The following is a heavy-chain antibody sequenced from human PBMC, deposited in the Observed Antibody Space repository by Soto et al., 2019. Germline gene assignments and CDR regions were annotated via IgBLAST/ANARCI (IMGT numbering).Heavy chain of an antibody. D-gene: IGHD2-15*01. CDR2: IGTAGDT. Sequence: EVQLVESGGGLVQPGGSLRLSCAASGFTFSSYDMHWVRQATGKGLAWVSVIGTAGDTYYPGSVKGRFTISRENAKNSLYLQMNSLRAEYTAVYYCARDIRYCSGNSCYSGGMDVWRQGTTVTVSS. V-gene: IGHV3-13*01. CDR1: GFTFSSYD. CDR3: ARDIRYCSGNSCYSGGMDV. J-gene: IGHJ6*02.